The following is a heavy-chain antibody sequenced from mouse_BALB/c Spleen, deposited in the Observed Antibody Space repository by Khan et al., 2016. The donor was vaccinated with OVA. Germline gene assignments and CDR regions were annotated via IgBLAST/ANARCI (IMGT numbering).Heavy chain of an antibody. CDR3: ARRTTEYALDY. Sequence: QVHVKQSGAELARPGASVKMSCKASGYTFTSHTMHWVKQRPGQGLEWIGYINPRSDYTQYNQKFNDKATLTADISSSTAYMHLSSLTSEDSAVYYCARRTTEYALDYWGQGTSVTVSS. CDR1: GYTFTSHT. V-gene: IGHV1-4*01. CDR2: INPRSDYT. J-gene: IGHJ4*01. D-gene: IGHD2-14*01.